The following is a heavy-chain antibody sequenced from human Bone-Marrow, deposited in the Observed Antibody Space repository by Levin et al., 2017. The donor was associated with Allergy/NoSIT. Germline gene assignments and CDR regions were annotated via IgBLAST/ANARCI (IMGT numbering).Heavy chain of an antibody. V-gene: IGHV4-61*03. J-gene: IGHJ3*02. CDR3: AGDHGDYSDAFAI. D-gene: IGHD4-17*01. CDR2: ISYSGTP. CDR1: GGSVRSDNYY. Sequence: SQTLSLTCSVSGGSVRSDNYYWSWIRQTPGKRLEWIGYISYSGTPTYSPSLESRVTISLGASENHFSLRLTSLTAADTAVYYCAGDHGDYSDAFAIWGQGTMVTVSS.